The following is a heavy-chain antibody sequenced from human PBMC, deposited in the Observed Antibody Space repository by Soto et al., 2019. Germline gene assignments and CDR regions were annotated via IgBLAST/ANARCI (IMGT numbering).Heavy chain of an antibody. CDR2: AYHSGST. CDR3: TRSPPSSYYGGSGTFDY. D-gene: IGHD3-10*01. V-gene: IGHV4-4*02. CDR1: GGFTSTNNW. Sequence: QLQLQESGPGLVRPSGTLSLTCAVSGGFTSTNNWWSWVRQPPGKGLEWIGDAYHSGSTEYNPSLKSRVSISVDKSKNQFSRKLTSATAADTAVYDCTRSPPSSYYGGSGTFDYWGQGTLVTVSS. J-gene: IGHJ4*02.